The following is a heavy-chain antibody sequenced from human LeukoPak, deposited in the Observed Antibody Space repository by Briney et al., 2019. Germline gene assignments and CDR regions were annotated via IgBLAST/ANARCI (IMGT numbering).Heavy chain of an antibody. CDR3: ARDLLTYDFWSGYGY. CDR1: GLTVSSNY. D-gene: IGHD3-3*01. J-gene: IGHJ4*02. V-gene: IGHV3-66*02. Sequence: TGGSLRLSCAASGLTVSSNYMSWVRQAPGKGLEWVSVIYSGGSTYYADSVKGRFTISRDNSKNTLYLQMNSLRAEDTAVYYCARDLLTYDFWSGYGYWGQGTLVTVSS. CDR2: IYSGGST.